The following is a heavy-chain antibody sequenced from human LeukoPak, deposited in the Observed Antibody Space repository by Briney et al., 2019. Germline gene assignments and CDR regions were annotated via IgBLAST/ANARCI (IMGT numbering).Heavy chain of an antibody. Sequence: GRSMRLSCAASGFTFDDYGMSWVRQAPGKGLEWVSGINWNGGRAGYADSVKGRFTISRDNDKNSLYLQMNSLRAEDTALYYCARGSDGYSSGWYLGYWGQGTLVTVSS. CDR1: GFTFDDYG. D-gene: IGHD6-19*01. CDR3: ARGSDGYSSGWYLGY. V-gene: IGHV3-20*04. CDR2: INWNGGRA. J-gene: IGHJ4*02.